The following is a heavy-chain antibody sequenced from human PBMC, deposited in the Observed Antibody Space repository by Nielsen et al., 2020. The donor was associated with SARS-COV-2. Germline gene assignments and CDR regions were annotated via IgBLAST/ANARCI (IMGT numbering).Heavy chain of an antibody. CDR3: AKDWLGIAVAGTGGDWFDP. CDR2: IYYSGST. CDR1: GGSISSYY. D-gene: IGHD6-19*01. Sequence: SETLSLTCTVSGGSISSYYWSWIRQPPGKGLEWIGYIYYSGSTNYNPSLKSRVTISVDTSKNQFSLKLSSVTAADTAVYYCAKDWLGIAVAGTGGDWFDPWDQGTLVTVSS. V-gene: IGHV4-59*01. J-gene: IGHJ5*02.